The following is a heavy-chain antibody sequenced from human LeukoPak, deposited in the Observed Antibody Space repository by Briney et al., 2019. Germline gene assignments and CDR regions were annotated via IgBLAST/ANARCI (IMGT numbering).Heavy chain of an antibody. CDR1: GGTFSSYA. CDR3: ARVGWGDPADMTDGDWFGP. D-gene: IGHD2-2*01. J-gene: IGHJ5*02. Sequence: GASVKVSCKASGGTFSSYAISWVRQAPGQGLEWMGRIIRIFGTANYAQKFQGRVTITTDESTSTAYMELSGLRSEDTAVYYCARVGWGDPADMTDGDWFGPWGQGTLVTVSS. CDR2: IIRIFGTA. V-gene: IGHV1-69*05.